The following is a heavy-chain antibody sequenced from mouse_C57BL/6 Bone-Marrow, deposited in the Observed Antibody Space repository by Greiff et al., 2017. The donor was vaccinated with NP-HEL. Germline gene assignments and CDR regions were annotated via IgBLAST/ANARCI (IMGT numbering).Heavy chain of an antibody. D-gene: IGHD2-5*01. J-gene: IGHJ4*01. CDR2: IDPSDSET. CDR3: ARNSNYYAMDY. V-gene: IGHV1-52*01. CDR1: GYTFTSYW. Sequence: VKLQQPGAELVRPGSSVKLSCKASGYTFTSYWMHWVKQRPIQGLEWIGNIDPSDSETHYNQKFKDKATLTVDKSSSTAYMQLSSLTPEDSAVYYCARNSNYYAMDYWGQGTSVTVSS.